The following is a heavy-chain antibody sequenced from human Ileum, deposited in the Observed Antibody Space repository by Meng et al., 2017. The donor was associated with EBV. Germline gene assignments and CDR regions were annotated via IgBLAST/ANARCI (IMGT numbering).Heavy chain of an antibody. V-gene: IGHV1-3*01. CDR3: VRGPPVGVPGPGDY. CDR2: INVGVGYT. D-gene: IGHD2-21*01. Sequence: QVQLVQSGAEGKNPGASVKVSCKASGYAFTSYILHWVRQAPGQRLEWMGWINVGVGYTKYSQKFQGRVTISSDTSATTGYMELSSLRSEDTAVYYCVRGPPVGVPGPGDYWGQGTLVTVSS. J-gene: IGHJ4*02. CDR1: GYAFTSYI.